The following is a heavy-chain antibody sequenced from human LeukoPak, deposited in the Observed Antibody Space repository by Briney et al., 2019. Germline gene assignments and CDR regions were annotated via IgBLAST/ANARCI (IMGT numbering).Heavy chain of an antibody. CDR3: ASAIAARSSAAFDI. J-gene: IGHJ3*02. CDR2: IYYSGST. D-gene: IGHD6-6*01. V-gene: IGHV4-59*01. CDR1: GGSISSYY. Sequence: SETLSLTCTVSGGSISSYYWSWIRQPPGKGLEWIGYIYYSGSTNYNPSLKSRVTISVDTSKNQFSLKLSSVTAADTAVYYCASAIAARSSAAFDIWGQGTMVTVSS.